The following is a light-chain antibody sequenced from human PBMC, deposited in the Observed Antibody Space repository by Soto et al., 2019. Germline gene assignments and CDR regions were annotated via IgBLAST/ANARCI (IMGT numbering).Light chain of an antibody. V-gene: IGLV1-40*01. CDR1: SSNIGAGFD. CDR2: AST. Sequence: QAVVTQPPSVSGAPGQRVTISCSGNSSNIGAGFDVHWYQQLPGAAPKLLIYASTTRPSGVPDRFSGSKSDTSASLAITGLQIDDEAEYYCQSYDTGLTGHVLFGGGTQLTVL. CDR3: QSYDTGLTGHVL. J-gene: IGLJ2*01.